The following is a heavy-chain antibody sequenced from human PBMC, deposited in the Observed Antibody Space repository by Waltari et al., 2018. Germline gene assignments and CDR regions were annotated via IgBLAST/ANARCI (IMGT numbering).Heavy chain of an antibody. CDR1: GFTFSSYS. V-gene: IGHV3-48*04. J-gene: IGHJ6*03. D-gene: IGHD2-2*01. CDR3: ARDRTYCSSTSCYDYYYYYYMDV. CDR2: ISSSSTI. Sequence: EVQLVESGGGLVQPGGSLRLSCAASGFTFSSYSMNWVRQAPGKGLEWVSYISSSSTIYYADACKSRFTSARDNTKNSLYLQMNSLRAEDTAVYYCARDRTYCSSTSCYDYYYYYYMDVWGKGTTVTVSS.